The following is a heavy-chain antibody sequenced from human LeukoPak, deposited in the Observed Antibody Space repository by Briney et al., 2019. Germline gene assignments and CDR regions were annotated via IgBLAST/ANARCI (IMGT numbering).Heavy chain of an antibody. D-gene: IGHD3-10*01. CDR3: AKDSITMVRGVMRPNFDY. V-gene: IGHV3-23*01. J-gene: IGHJ4*02. CDR1: GFTFSSYA. CDR2: ISGSGGST. Sequence: GGSLRLSCAASGFTFSSYAMSWVRQAPGKGLEWVSAISGSGGSTYYADSVNGRFTISRDNSKNTLYLQMNSLRAEDTAVYYCAKDSITMVRGVMRPNFDYWGQGTLATVSS.